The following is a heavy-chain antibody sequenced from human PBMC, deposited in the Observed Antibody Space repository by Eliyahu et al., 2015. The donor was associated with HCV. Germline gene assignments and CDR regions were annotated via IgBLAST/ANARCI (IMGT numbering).Heavy chain of an antibody. CDR1: GXXXSNYW. D-gene: IGHD3-3*01. J-gene: IGHJ4*02. V-gene: IGHV5-51*03. Sequence: EVQLVQSGXEVGEPGKSVKISCKGSGXXXSNYWIGWVRQKPGKGLEWMGIIYPGDSDTTYSPSFQGQVTMSADKSSSAAYLQWRSLQASDTAMYYCARGDYDFTTGSLTFDSWGQGTLVTVSS. CDR2: IYPGDSDT. CDR3: ARGDYDFTTGSLTFDS.